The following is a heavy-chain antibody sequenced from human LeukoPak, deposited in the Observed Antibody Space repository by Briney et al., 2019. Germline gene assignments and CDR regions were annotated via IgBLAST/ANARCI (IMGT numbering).Heavy chain of an antibody. CDR2: ISYDGSNK. Sequence: GGSLRLSCVASGFTFSSYAMHWVRQAPGKGLEWVAVISYDGSNKYYADSVKGRFTISRDNSKNTLYLQMNSLRAEDTAVYYCARSYDSSGSHQDYWGQGTLVTVSS. CDR3: ARSYDSSGSHQDY. CDR1: GFTFSSYA. V-gene: IGHV3-30-3*01. J-gene: IGHJ4*02. D-gene: IGHD3-22*01.